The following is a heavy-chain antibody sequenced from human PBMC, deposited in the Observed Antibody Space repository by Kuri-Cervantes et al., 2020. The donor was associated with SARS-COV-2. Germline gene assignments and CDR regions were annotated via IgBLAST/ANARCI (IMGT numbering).Heavy chain of an antibody. CDR1: GGSTSSYY. CDR3: ARHGFDFWSGYARTYYYYYGMDV. CDR2: IYYSGST. V-gene: IGHV4-59*08. Sequence: GSLRLSCTVSGGSTSSYYWSWIRQPPGEGLEWIGYIYYSGSTNYNPSLKSRVTISVDTSKNQFSLKLSSVTAADTAVYYCARHGFDFWSGYARTYYYYYGMDVWGQGARSPSP. D-gene: IGHD3-3*01. J-gene: IGHJ6*02.